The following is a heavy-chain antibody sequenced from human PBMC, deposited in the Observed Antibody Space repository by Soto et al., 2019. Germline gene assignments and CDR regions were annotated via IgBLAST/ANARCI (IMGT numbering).Heavy chain of an antibody. CDR2: ISGSGGST. CDR3: AKDPAGDTAMVNGVDY. J-gene: IGHJ4*02. CDR1: GFTFSSYA. Sequence: PGGSLRLSCAASGFTFSSYAKSWVRQAPGKGLEWVSAISGSGGSTYYADSVKGRFTISRDNSKNTLYLQMNSLRAEDTAVYYCAKDPAGDTAMVNGVDYWGQGTLVTVSS. D-gene: IGHD5-18*01. V-gene: IGHV3-23*01.